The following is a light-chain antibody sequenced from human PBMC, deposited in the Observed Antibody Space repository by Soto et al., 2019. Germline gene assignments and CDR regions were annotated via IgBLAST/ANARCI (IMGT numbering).Light chain of an antibody. V-gene: IGKV3-20*01. Sequence: IVLTHSPVTLSFSPGERATLSCRASQTGSNSYLAWYQHKSGQAPRLLIYGVYTRASGIPDRFSGSGSGTEFTLTITRLEPEDSAVYFCQHYGYSQWTFGQGTKVDIK. J-gene: IGKJ1*01. CDR1: QTGSNSY. CDR3: QHYGYSQWT. CDR2: GVY.